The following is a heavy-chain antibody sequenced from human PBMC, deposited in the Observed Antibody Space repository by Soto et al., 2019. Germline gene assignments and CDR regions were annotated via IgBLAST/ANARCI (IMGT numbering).Heavy chain of an antibody. D-gene: IGHD6-13*01. CDR2: ISYSGST. J-gene: IGHJ6*02. V-gene: IGHV4-59*08. CDR1: GGSISSYY. CDR3: VGAAAGGMDV. Sequence: QVQLQESGPGLVKPSETLSLTCTVSGGSISSYYWSWIRQPPGKGLEWMGYISYSGSTNYNPSLKSRVTLSVDTSQNQFSLKLSAVPAADTAVYYGVGAAAGGMDVWGQGTTVTVSS.